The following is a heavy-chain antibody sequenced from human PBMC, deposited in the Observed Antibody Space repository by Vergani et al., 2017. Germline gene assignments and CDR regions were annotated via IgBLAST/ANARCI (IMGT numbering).Heavy chain of an antibody. CDR3: ARLGTGYSSGWYETPYYGMDV. V-gene: IGHV5-51*01. Sequence: EVQLVQSGAEVKKPGESLKISCKGSGYSFTSYWIGWVRQMPGKGLEWMGIIYPGDSDTRYSPSFQGQVTISADKSISTAYLQWSSLKASDTAMYSCARLGTGYSSGWYETPYYGMDVWGQGTTVTVSS. D-gene: IGHD6-19*01. CDR1: GYSFTSYW. J-gene: IGHJ6*02. CDR2: IYPGDSDT.